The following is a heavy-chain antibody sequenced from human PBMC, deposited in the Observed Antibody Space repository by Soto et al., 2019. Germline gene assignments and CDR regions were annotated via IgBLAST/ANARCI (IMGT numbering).Heavy chain of an antibody. D-gene: IGHD3-16*01. CDR2: ISYDGSNK. J-gene: IGHJ4*02. CDR1: GFTFSSYA. Sequence: QVQLVESGGGVVQPGRSLRLSCAASGFTFSSYAMHWVRQAPGKGLEWVAVISYDGSNKYYADSVRGRFTISRDNSKNSLYLQTNSLRAENTAVYYCARDGGHDSHPCGYWGQGTLVTVS. V-gene: IGHV3-30-3*01. CDR3: ARDGGHDSHPCGY.